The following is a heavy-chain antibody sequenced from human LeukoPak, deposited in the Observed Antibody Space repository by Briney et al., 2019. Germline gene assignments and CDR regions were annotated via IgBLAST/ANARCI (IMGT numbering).Heavy chain of an antibody. CDR1: GGSITSYY. CDR3: ARDRGYGSGIDY. J-gene: IGHJ4*02. Sequence: SETLSLTCTVSGGSITSYYWGWIRQPPGKGLEWIAYIYYSGSTNYNPSLKSRVTISVDTSKNQFSLKLSSVTAADTAVYYCARDRGYGSGIDYWGQGTLVTVSS. V-gene: IGHV4-59*01. D-gene: IGHD3-10*01. CDR2: IYYSGST.